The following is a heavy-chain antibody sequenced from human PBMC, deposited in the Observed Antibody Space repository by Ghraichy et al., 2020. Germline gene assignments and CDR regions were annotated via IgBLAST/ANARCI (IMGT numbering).Heavy chain of an antibody. CDR2: IRSKAYGGTT. D-gene: IGHD5-12*01. V-gene: IGHV3-49*03. J-gene: IGHJ4*02. CDR1: GFTFGDYA. CDR3: TSFIGYDSLIDY. Sequence: GGSLRLSCTASGFTFGDYAMSWFRQAPGKGLEWVGFIRSKAYGGTTEYAASVKGRFTISRDDSKSIAYLQMNSLKTEDTAVYYCTSFIGYDSLIDYWGQGTLVTVSS.